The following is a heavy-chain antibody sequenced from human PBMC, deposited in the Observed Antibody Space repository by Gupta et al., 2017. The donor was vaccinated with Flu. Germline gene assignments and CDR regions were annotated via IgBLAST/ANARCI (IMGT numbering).Heavy chain of an antibody. V-gene: IGHV1-69*06. D-gene: IGHD6-13*01. CDR2: FIPILGTA. Sequence: QVQLVQSGAEVKKPGSSVKVYCKASGGSLSSYAISWVRQAPGKGLEWMGGFIPILGTANYAQMVQGRVTITAYKATSTAYMEMRSMRSEDTAVYYFAIGRLGSSWPFDYGGQGTMVTVSS. CDR3: AIGRLGSSWPFDY. J-gene: IGHJ4*02. CDR1: GGSLSSYA.